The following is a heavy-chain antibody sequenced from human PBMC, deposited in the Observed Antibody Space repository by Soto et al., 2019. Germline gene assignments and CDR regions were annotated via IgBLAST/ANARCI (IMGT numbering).Heavy chain of an antibody. CDR1: GFTFSSYA. CDR2: VSGSGGST. J-gene: IGHJ4*02. CDR3: ARRGPGTYFDY. V-gene: IGHV3-23*01. Sequence: EVQLLESGGGLVQPGGSLRLSCAASGFTFSSYAMRWVRQAPGKGLEWVAAVSGSGGSTYYADSVKGRFTISRDNSKNALYLQMNSLRAEHTAVYYCARRGPGTYFDYWGQGTVVTVSS. D-gene: IGHD6-13*01.